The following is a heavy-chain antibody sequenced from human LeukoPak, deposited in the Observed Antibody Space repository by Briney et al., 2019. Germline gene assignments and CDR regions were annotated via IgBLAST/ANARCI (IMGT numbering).Heavy chain of an antibody. Sequence: GASVKVSCKASGYTFTGYHMHWVRQAPGQGLEWMGWIIPKSGDTSYAPKFEGRVTMTRDTSISTVYMELSSLRSDDTAVYYCARARQAKVSMVDPGDYWGQGTLVTVSS. CDR1: GYTFTGYH. D-gene: IGHD3-10*01. V-gene: IGHV1-2*02. J-gene: IGHJ4*02. CDR2: IIPKSGDT. CDR3: ARARQAKVSMVDPGDY.